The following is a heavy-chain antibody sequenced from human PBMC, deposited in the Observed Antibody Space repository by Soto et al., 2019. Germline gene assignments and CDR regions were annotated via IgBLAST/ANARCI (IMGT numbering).Heavy chain of an antibody. CDR2: ISAYNGNT. Sequence: GAAVKVSRKASGWTFTSYVISWVRQAPSQGLEGMGCISAYNGNTNSAQKLQGRVTMTTDTSTRTAYMELRSLRSDDTAVYYCARDWIAVAGRRHWFDPWGQGTLVTVSS. CDR1: GWTFTSYV. CDR3: ARDWIAVAGRRHWFDP. J-gene: IGHJ5*02. V-gene: IGHV1-18*01. D-gene: IGHD6-19*01.